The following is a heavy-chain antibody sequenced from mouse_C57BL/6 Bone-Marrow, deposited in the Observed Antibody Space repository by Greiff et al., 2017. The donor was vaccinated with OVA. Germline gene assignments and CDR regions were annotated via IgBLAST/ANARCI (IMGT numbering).Heavy chain of an antibody. J-gene: IGHJ3*01. CDR2: INPSSGYT. CDR1: GYTFTSYW. CDR3: ARRRWNFDYPFAY. D-gene: IGHD1-1*02. Sequence: VQLQQSGAELAKPGASVKLSCKASGYTFTSYWMHWVKQRPGQGLEWIGYINPSSGYTKYNQKFKDKATLTADKSSSTAYMQLSSLTYEDSAVYYCARRRWNFDYPFAYWGQGTLVTVSA. V-gene: IGHV1-7*01.